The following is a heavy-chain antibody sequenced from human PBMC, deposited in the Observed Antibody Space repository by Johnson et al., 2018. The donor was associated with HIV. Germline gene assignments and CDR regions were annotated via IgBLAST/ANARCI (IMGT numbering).Heavy chain of an antibody. V-gene: IGHV3-7*05. J-gene: IGHJ3*02. CDR3: AREGGQFDFWSAYYQDAFDI. CDR2: IKHDGSEK. Sequence: VQLVESGGGLVQPGGSLRLSCAASGFTFRSYWMSWVRQAPGKGLEWVANIKHDGSEKYYVDSVKGRFTISRANAKHSLYLQMKSLRAEDTAVYYCAREGGQFDFWSAYYQDAFDIWGQGTMVTVSS. D-gene: IGHD3-3*01. CDR1: GFTFRSYW.